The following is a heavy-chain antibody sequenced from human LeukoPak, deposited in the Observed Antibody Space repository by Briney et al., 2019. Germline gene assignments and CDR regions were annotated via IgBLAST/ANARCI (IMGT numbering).Heavy chain of an antibody. CDR2: ISNSGGTT. CDR1: GFTFSSYA. Sequence: GGSLRLSCAASGFTFSSYAMSWLRQAPGKGLEWASTISNSGGTTYYADSVKGRFTISRDDSENTLYLQRNSLRAEDTAVYYCAKATGYLLWGQGTLVTVSS. CDR3: AKATGYLL. D-gene: IGHD1-14*01. V-gene: IGHV3-23*01. J-gene: IGHJ4*02.